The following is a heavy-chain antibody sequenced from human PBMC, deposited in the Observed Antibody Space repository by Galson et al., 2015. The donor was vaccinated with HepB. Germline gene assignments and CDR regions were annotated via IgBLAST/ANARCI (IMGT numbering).Heavy chain of an antibody. CDR2: IYISYLGSNE. J-gene: IGHJ6*02. CDR3: ARDRTAVANEPGYGMDV. D-gene: IGHD5-12*01. Sequence: SLRLSCAASGFTFSSYAMHWVRQAPGKGLEWVALIYISYLGSNEYYADSVKGRFTISRDDSKNTLYVQMNSLRDEDSAVYYCARDRTAVANEPGYGMDVWGQGTTVTVSS. V-gene: IGHV3-30*04. CDR1: GFTFSSYA.